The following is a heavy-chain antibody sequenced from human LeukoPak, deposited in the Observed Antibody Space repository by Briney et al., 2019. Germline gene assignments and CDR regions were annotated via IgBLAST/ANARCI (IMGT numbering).Heavy chain of an antibody. J-gene: IGHJ4*02. D-gene: IGHD6-19*01. V-gene: IGHV3-30*03. CDR3: AREATWGQWYFDH. CDR1: GFSFSNHG. Sequence: GGSLRLSCVASGFSFSNHGMHWVRQAPGKGLEWVSVIESDGGAKFYADSVKGRFTLSRDNPKNMFFLQMNLLTVEDTAIYYCAREATWGQWYFDHWGQGTPVTVSS. CDR2: IESDGGAK.